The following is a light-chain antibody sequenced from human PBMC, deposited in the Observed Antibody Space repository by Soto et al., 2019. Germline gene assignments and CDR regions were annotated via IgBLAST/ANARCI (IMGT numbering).Light chain of an antibody. CDR1: QSISTW. CDR2: DAS. J-gene: IGKJ1*01. V-gene: IGKV1-5*01. Sequence: DIQMAQSPSTLSASVGDRVTITCRASQSISTWLAWYQQKPGKAPKLLIYDASSLESGVPSRFSGSGSGTEFTLTISSLQPDDFATYCCQQYNNYSWTFGEGTKVEIK. CDR3: QQYNNYSWT.